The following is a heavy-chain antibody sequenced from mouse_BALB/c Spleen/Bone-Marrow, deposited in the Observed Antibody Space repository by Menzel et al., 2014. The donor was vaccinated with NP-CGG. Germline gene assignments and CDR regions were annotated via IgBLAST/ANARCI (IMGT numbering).Heavy chain of an antibody. Sequence: EVMLVESGGGLVQPGGSLRLSCATPGFTFXDYYMNWVRQPPGKALEWLGFIRNEANGYTTEYSASVKGRFTISRDNSQNILYLQMNTLRAEDSATYYCARDKGRVFFDYWGQGTTLTVSS. J-gene: IGHJ2*01. CDR3: ARDKGRVFFDY. CDR2: IRNEANGYTT. CDR1: GFTFXDYY. V-gene: IGHV7-3*02.